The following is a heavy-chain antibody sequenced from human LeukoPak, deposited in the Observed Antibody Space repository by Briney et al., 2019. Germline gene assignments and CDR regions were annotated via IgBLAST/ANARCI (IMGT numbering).Heavy chain of an antibody. J-gene: IGHJ4*02. CDR2: IGPSGTIM. V-gene: IGHV3-11*01. CDR1: GFTFRDFY. Sequence: GGSLRLSCPASGFTFRDFYMTWIRQAPGKGLEWLSYIGPSGTIMNYADSVKGRFTVSRDNAENSLSLRMNSLRAEDTAVYYCTRDPRLCDFWAQGTLVTVSS. CDR3: TRDPRLCDF.